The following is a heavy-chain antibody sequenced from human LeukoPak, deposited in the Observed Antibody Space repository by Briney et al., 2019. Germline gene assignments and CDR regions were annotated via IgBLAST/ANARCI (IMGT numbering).Heavy chain of an antibody. J-gene: IGHJ4*02. V-gene: IGHV4-34*01. CDR3: ARRPGGYYGSGSYS. CDR2: INHSGST. D-gene: IGHD3-10*01. CDR1: GGSFSGYY. Sequence: PSETLSLTCAVYGGSFSGYYWSWIRQPPGKGLEWIGEINHSGSTNYNPSLKSRVTISVDTSKNQFSLKLSSVTAADTAVYYCARRPGGYYGSGSYSRGQGTLVTVSS.